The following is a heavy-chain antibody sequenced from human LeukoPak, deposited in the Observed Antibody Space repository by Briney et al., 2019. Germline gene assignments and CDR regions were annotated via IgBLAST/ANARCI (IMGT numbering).Heavy chain of an antibody. J-gene: IGHJ4*02. CDR1: GFTVSSNY. Sequence: PGGSLRLSCAASGFTVSSNYMSWVRQAPGKGLEWVSVIYSGGSTYYADSVKGRFTISRDNSKNTLYLQMNSLRAEDTAVYYCARLYSYASFDYWGQGTLVTVSP. V-gene: IGHV3-66*01. CDR3: ARLYSYASFDY. D-gene: IGHD5-18*01. CDR2: IYSGGST.